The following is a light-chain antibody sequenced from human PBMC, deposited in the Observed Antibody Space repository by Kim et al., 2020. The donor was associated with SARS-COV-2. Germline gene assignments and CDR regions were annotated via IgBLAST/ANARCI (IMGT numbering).Light chain of an antibody. CDR2: GAS. CDR3: QQYNNWPGT. Sequence: EIVMTQSPATLSVSPGERATPSCRASQSVSSNLAWYQQKPGQAPRLLIHGASIRATGIPARFSGSGSGTEFTLTISILQSEDFAVYYCQQYNNWPGTFGQGTKLEI. CDR1: QSVSSN. V-gene: IGKV3D-15*03. J-gene: IGKJ2*01.